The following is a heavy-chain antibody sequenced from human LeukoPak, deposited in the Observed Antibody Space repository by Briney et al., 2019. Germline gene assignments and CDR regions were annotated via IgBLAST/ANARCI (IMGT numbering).Heavy chain of an antibody. CDR1: GFTFSGYS. D-gene: IGHD3-22*01. V-gene: IGHV3-21*01. CDR2: FGTRSTSI. Sequence: PGGSLRLSCTASGFTFSGYSMNWIRLAPGKGLEWVSSFGTRSTSIYHAGSVKGPVAISRDNAKNSLYLQLNSLSAEETALYYCAREVSEGFDFWGQGTMVTVSS. J-gene: IGHJ4*02. CDR3: AREVSEGFDF.